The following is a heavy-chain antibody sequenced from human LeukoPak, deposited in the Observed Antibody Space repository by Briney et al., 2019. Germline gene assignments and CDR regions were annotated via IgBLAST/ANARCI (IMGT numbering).Heavy chain of an antibody. Sequence: GASVKVSCKASGYTFTGYYMHWVRQAPGQGLEWMGWINPNSVGTNYAQNFQGRVTMTRDTSISTAYMELSRLTSDDTAVYYCARVLGYSPYYFDYWGQGTLVTVSS. CDR2: INPNSVGT. CDR1: GYTFTGYY. D-gene: IGHD3-22*01. J-gene: IGHJ4*02. V-gene: IGHV1-2*02. CDR3: ARVLGYSPYYFDY.